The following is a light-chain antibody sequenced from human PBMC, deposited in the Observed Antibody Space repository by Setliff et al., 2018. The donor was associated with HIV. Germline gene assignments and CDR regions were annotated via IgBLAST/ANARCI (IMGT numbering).Light chain of an antibody. Sequence: QSVLTQPPSASGTPGQRITISCSGGSSNIGSNIVYWYQQFPETAPKLLIDSNNQWPSGVPDRFSGSKSDTSASLAISGLQSEDEADYFCASWDDTLNGWVFGGGTQLTVL. CDR1: SSNIGSNI. CDR3: ASWDDTLNGWV. CDR2: SNN. V-gene: IGLV1-44*01. J-gene: IGLJ3*02.